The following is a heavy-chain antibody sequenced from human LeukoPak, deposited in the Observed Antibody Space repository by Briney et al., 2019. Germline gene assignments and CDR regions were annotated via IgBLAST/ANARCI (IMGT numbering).Heavy chain of an antibody. Sequence: SETLSLTCTVSGGSISSHYWSWIRQPPGKGLEWVGYIYYSGSTYYNPSLKSRVTISVDRSKKQFSLKLSSVTAADTAVYYCARVDYYGSGSYYSYWFDHWGQGTLVTVSS. J-gene: IGHJ5*02. D-gene: IGHD3-10*01. CDR1: GGSISSHY. V-gene: IGHV4-59*11. CDR3: ARVDYYGSGSYYSYWFDH. CDR2: IYYSGST.